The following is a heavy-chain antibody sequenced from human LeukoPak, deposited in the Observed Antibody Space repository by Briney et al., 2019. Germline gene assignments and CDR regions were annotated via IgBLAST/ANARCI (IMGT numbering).Heavy chain of an antibody. D-gene: IGHD2-2*01. V-gene: IGHV1-8*01. CDR1: GYTFTSYD. J-gene: IGHJ4*02. CDR3: ARDVGEYCSSTNCYASHY. Sequence: ASVKVSCKASGYTFTSYDINWVRQATGQGLEWMGWMNPNSGNTGYAQKLQGRVTMTRNTSISTAYMELSSLRSDDTAVYYCARDVGEYCSSTNCYASHYWGQGTLVTVSS. CDR2: MNPNSGNT.